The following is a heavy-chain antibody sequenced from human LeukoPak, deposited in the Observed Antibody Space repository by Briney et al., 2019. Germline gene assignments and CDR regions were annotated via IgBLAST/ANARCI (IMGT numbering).Heavy chain of an antibody. Sequence: SLTLSYAASGFTFHEYVMSGVRQAAGKGLNWVSGMNRYGGSTGYAASVKGRFTISRDNAKNSLYLKMNSLRAEDTALYYCARAHRWVAGYYYYYYMDVWGKGTTVTVSS. CDR2: MNRYGGST. D-gene: IGHD6-19*01. CDR3: ARAHRWVAGYYYYYYMDV. V-gene: IGHV3-20*03. J-gene: IGHJ6*03. CDR1: GFTFHEYV.